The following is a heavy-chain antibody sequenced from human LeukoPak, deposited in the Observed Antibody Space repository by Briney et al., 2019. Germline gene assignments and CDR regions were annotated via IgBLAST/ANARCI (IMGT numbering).Heavy chain of an antibody. D-gene: IGHD6-25*01. CDR2: INHGGST. J-gene: IGHJ6*03. V-gene: IGHV4-34*01. CDR3: ERASSYVYSSEQAAHMDV. Sequence: SETLSLTCAVYGGSFRIYYWSWIRQPPGKGLEWIGEINHGGSTNYNPSLKSRVTISVDTSKNQFSLKLNSVTAADTAVYFCERASSYVYSSEQAAHMDVWGKGTTVTVSS. CDR1: GGSFRIYY.